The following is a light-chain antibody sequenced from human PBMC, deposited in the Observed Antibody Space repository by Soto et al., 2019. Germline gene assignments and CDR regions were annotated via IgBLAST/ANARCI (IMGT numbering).Light chain of an antibody. V-gene: IGKV1-39*01. CDR2: AAS. CDR1: QSISSY. Sequence: DIQMTQSPSSLSASGGDRVTITCRASQSISSYLNWYQQKPGKAPKLLIYAASSLQSGVPSRFSGSGSGTDFTLTISSLQPEDFATYYCQQSYSTPLTFGGGTKVEIK. CDR3: QQSYSTPLT. J-gene: IGKJ4*01.